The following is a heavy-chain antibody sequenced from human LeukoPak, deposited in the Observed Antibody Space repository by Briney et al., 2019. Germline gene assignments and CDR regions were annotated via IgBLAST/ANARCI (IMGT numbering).Heavy chain of an antibody. Sequence: PGRSLRLSCAASGFTVSSNYMSWVRQAPGKGLEWVSVIYSGGSTYYADSVKGRFTISRDNSKNTLYLQMNSLRAEDTAVYYCVSSDSSGYYFFDYWGQGTLVTVSS. CDR3: VSSDSSGYYFFDY. CDR1: GFTVSSNY. J-gene: IGHJ4*02. V-gene: IGHV3-66*01. D-gene: IGHD3-22*01. CDR2: IYSGGST.